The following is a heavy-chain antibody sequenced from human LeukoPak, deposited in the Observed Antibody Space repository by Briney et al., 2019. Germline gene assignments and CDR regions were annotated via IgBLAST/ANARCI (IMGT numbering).Heavy chain of an antibody. Sequence: ASVKVSCKAFGYTFSGYYIHWVRQAPGQGLEWMGWINPNSGGTNYAQKFQGRVTMTRDTSISTAYMELSRLRSDDTAVYYCARAEYSSSQFDYWGQGTLVTVSS. J-gene: IGHJ4*02. CDR3: ARAEYSSSQFDY. CDR2: INPNSGGT. CDR1: GYTFSGYY. D-gene: IGHD6-6*01. V-gene: IGHV1-2*02.